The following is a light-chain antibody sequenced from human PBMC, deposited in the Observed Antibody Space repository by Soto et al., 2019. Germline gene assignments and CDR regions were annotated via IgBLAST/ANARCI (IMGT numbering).Light chain of an antibody. CDR2: DVT. Sequence: QSVLTQPPSASGSPGQSVTISCTGSSSDVGGFDWVSWYQQHPGKVPKLMIYDVTKRPSGVPDRFSGSKSGNTASLTVSGHQAEDEADYYCCSYAGTRAVFGTGTKVTVL. CDR1: SSDVGGFDW. J-gene: IGLJ1*01. CDR3: CSYAGTRAV. V-gene: IGLV2-8*01.